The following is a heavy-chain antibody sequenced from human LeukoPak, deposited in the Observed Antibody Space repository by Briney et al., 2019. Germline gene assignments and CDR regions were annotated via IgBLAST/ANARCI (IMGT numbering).Heavy chain of an antibody. CDR3: ARLQSSGLVWSVY. CDR1: GGSISSSSYY. D-gene: IGHD2-21*01. J-gene: IGHJ4*02. CDR2: IYYSGST. V-gene: IGHV4-39*01. Sequence: ASETLSLTCTVSGGSISSSSYYWGWIRQPPGKGLEWIGSIYYSGSTYYNPSLKSRVTISVDTSKNQFSLKLSSVTAADTAVYYCARLQSSGLVWSVYWGQRTLVTVSS.